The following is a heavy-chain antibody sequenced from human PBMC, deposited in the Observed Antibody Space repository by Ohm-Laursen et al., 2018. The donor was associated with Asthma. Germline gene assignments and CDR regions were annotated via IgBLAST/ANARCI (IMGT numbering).Heavy chain of an antibody. CDR3: ARDRHCSGGSCYYAFDI. CDR1: GYTFTSYG. Sequence: ASVKVSCKASGYTFTSYGISWVRQAPGQRLEWMGWINAGNGNTKYSQKFQGRVTITRDTSASTAYMELSSLRSEDTAVYYCARDRHCSGGSCYYAFDIWGQGTMVTVSS. D-gene: IGHD2-15*01. CDR2: INAGNGNT. V-gene: IGHV1-3*01. J-gene: IGHJ3*02.